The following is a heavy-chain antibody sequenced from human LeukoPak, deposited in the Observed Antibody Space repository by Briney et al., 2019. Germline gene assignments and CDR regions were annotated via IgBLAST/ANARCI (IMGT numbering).Heavy chain of an antibody. CDR1: GFTFSSYE. Sequence: GGSLRLSCAASGFTFSSYEMNWVRQAPGKGLEWVSYISSSGSTIYYADSVKGRFTISRDNSKNTLYLQMNSLRAEDTAVYYCARAMARGEDAFDIWGQGTMVTVSS. CDR3: ARAMARGEDAFDI. V-gene: IGHV3-48*03. CDR2: ISSSGSTI. D-gene: IGHD2-21*01. J-gene: IGHJ3*02.